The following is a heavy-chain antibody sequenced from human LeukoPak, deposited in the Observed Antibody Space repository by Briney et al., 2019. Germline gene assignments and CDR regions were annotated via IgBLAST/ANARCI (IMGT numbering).Heavy chain of an antibody. CDR1: GYTFIDYY. V-gene: IGHV1-2*02. CDR2: INLNSGGT. J-gene: IGHJ6*02. Sequence: EASVKVSCRASGYTFIDYYMHWVRQAPGQGLEWMGWINLNSGGTTYAQKFQGRVTMTRDTSISTAYVELSRLTSDDTAVYYCARDNYYYCYGMDVWGQGTTVTVSS. CDR3: ARDNYYYCYGMDV.